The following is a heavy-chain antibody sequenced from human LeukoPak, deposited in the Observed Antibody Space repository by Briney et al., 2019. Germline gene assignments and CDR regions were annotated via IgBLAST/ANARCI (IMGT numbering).Heavy chain of an antibody. D-gene: IGHD3-16*01. V-gene: IGHV4-34*01. CDR3: ARRHMITTGDAFDI. CDR1: GGSFSGYY. Sequence: SETLSLTCAVYGGSFSGYYWSRIRQPPGKGLEWIGEINHSGSTNYNPSLKSRVTISVDTSKNQFSLKLSSVTAADTAVYYCARRHMITTGDAFDIWGQGTMVTVSS. CDR2: INHSGST. J-gene: IGHJ3*02.